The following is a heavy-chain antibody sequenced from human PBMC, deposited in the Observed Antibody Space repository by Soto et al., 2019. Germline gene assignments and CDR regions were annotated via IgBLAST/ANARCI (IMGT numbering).Heavy chain of an antibody. V-gene: IGHV1-18*01. CDR3: ARGEYDFWSGYSAEGYYGMDV. D-gene: IGHD3-3*01. Sequence: QVQLVQSGAEVKKPGASVKVSCKASGYTFTSYGISWVRQAPGQGLEWMGWISAYNGNTNYAQKLQGRVTMTTDTSTSTAYMELRSRRSDDTAVYNCARGEYDFWSGYSAEGYYGMDVWGQGTTVTVSS. CDR1: GYTFTSYG. J-gene: IGHJ6*02. CDR2: ISAYNGNT.